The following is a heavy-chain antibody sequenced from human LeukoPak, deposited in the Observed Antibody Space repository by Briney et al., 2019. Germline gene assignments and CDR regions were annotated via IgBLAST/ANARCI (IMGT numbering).Heavy chain of an antibody. CDR3: ARHHDHYMDV. CDR2: IYPGDSDT. Sequence: ETLSLTCTVSGGSISSYYWSWIRQPAGKGLEWMGIIYPGDSDTRYSPSFQGQVTISADKSISTAYLQWSSLKASDTAMYYCARHHDHYMDVWGKGTTVTISS. CDR1: GGSISSYY. J-gene: IGHJ6*03. V-gene: IGHV5-51*01.